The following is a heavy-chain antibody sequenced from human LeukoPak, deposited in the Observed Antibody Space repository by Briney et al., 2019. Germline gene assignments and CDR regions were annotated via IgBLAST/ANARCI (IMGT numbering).Heavy chain of an antibody. D-gene: IGHD1-20*01. CDR2: INPNSGGT. V-gene: IGHV1-2*06. J-gene: IGHJ4*02. CDR3: ARDLAFNWNDETETDY. CDR1: GYTFTGYY. Sequence: ASVKVSCKASGYTFTGYYMHWVRQAPAQGLEWMGRINPNSGGTNYAQKFQGRVTMTRDTSISTAYMELSRLRSDDTAVYYCARDLAFNWNDETETDYWGQGTLVTVSS.